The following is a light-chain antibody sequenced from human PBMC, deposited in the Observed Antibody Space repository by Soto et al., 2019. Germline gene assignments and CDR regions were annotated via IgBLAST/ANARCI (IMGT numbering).Light chain of an antibody. J-gene: IGKJ2*01. CDR1: QSISSW. CDR2: KAS. V-gene: IGKV1-5*03. Sequence: DIQMTQSPSTLSASVGDRVTITCRASQSISSWLAWYQQKPGTAPKLLIYKASSLQSWVPSRFSGSGSGKEFALTISSLQPDDFATYYCQQYSSYPYTFGQGTKLEIK. CDR3: QQYSSYPYT.